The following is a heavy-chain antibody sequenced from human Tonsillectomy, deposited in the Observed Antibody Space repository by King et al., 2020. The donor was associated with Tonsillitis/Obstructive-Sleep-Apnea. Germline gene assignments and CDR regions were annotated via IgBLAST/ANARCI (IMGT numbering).Heavy chain of an antibody. D-gene: IGHD3-3*01. V-gene: IGHV5-51*01. CDR1: GYSFTSYW. Sequence: VQLVESGAEVKKPGESLKISCKGSGYSFTSYWIGWVRQMPGKGLEWMGIIYPGDSDSRYSPSFQGQVTISADKSISTAYLQWSSLKASDTAMYYRARGTYYDFWSGYYDAFDIWGQGTMVTVSS. CDR2: IYPGDSDS. CDR3: ARGTYYDFWSGYYDAFDI. J-gene: IGHJ3*02.